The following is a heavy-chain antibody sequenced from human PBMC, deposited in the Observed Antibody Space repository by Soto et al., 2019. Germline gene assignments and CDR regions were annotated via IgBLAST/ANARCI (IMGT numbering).Heavy chain of an antibody. CDR1: GFTFSSYW. CDR2: INSDGSST. CDR3: ARDQLGYGCNYRSPYEYGMDV. V-gene: IGHV3-74*01. Sequence: GRSLRLSCAASGFTFSSYWMRWVRQAPGKGLVWVSRINSDGSSTSYADSVKGRFTISRDNAKNTLYLQMNSLRAEDTAVYYCARDQLGYGCNYRSPYEYGMDVWGQGTTVTGSS. D-gene: IGHD3-16*01. J-gene: IGHJ6*02.